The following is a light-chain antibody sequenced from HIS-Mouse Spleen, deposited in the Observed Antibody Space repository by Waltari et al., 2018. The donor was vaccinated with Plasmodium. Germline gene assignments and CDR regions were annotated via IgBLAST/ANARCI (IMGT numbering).Light chain of an antibody. CDR3: SSYAGSNNLV. CDR2: EVS. V-gene: IGLV2-8*01. CDR1: RSDVGGYNY. J-gene: IGLJ2*01. Sequence: QSALTQPPSASGSPGRSVTIPCTGTRSDVGGYNYVAWYQQHPGKAPKLMIYEVSKRPSGVPDRFSGSKSGNTASLTVSGLQAEDEADYYCSSYAGSNNLVFGGGTKLTVL.